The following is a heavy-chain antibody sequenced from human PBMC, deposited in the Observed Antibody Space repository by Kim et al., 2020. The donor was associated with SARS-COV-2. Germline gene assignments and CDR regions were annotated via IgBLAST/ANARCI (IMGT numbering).Heavy chain of an antibody. J-gene: IGHJ4*02. Sequence: QGRVTITRDTSASTAYMELSSLRSEDTAVYYCASEPYDFWSGYPLYYFDYWGQGTLVTVSS. D-gene: IGHD3-3*01. V-gene: IGHV1-3*01. CDR3: ASEPYDFWSGYPLYYFDY.